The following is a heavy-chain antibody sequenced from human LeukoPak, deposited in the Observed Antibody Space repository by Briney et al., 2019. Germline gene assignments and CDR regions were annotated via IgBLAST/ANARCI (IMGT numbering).Heavy chain of an antibody. CDR1: GGSISSGSYY. J-gene: IGHJ5*02. D-gene: IGHD1-26*01. Sequence: PSETLSLTCTVSGGSISSGSYYWSWIRQPAGKGLGWIGRIYTSGSTNYNPSLKSRVTISVDTSKNQFSLKLSSVTAADTAVYYCARGGLVGATYNWFDPWGQGTLVTVSS. CDR2: IYTSGST. V-gene: IGHV4-61*02. CDR3: ARGGLVGATYNWFDP.